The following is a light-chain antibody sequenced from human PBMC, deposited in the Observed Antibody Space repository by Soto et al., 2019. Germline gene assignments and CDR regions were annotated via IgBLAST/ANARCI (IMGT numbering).Light chain of an antibody. CDR1: QSLLHSNGYNY. V-gene: IGKV2-28*01. CDR3: MQALLTPFT. CDR2: LGS. Sequence: DIVMTQSPLSLPVTPGEPASISCRSSQSLLHSNGYNYLDWYLQKPGQSPQLLIYLGSNRASGVPDRFSGRGSGTDFTLKISRVEAADVGVYYCMQALLTPFTFGPGTKVDI. J-gene: IGKJ3*01.